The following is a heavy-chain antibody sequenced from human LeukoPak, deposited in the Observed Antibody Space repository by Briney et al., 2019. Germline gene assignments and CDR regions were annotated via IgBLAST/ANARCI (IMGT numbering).Heavy chain of an antibody. D-gene: IGHD3-10*01. CDR3: ARPSGHFAFDI. CDR2: IYYSGST. CDR1: GGSVSSGSYY. V-gene: IGHV4-61*01. Sequence: PSETLSLTCTVSGGSVSSGSYYWSWIRQPPGKGLEWIGYIYYSGSTYYNPSLKSRVTISVDTSKNQFSLKLSSVTAADTAVYYCARPSGHFAFDIWGQGTMVTVSS. J-gene: IGHJ3*02.